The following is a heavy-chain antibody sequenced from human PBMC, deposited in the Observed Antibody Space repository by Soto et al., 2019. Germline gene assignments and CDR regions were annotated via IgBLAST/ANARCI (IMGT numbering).Heavy chain of an antibody. D-gene: IGHD3-22*01. Sequence: QVQLVESGGGVVQPGRSLRLSCAASGFTFSSYGMHWVRQAPGKGLEWVAVISYDGSNKYYADSVKGRFTISRDNSKNTLYLQMNSLRAEDTAVYYCAKDNLPDYYDRTGFDYWGQGTLVTVSS. CDR3: AKDNLPDYYDRTGFDY. J-gene: IGHJ4*02. CDR1: GFTFSSYG. CDR2: ISYDGSNK. V-gene: IGHV3-30*18.